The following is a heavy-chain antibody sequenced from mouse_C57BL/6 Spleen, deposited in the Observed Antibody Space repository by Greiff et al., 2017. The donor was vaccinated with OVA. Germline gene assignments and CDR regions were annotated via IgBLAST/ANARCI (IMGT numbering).Heavy chain of an antibody. V-gene: IGHV5-17*01. J-gene: IGHJ4*01. CDR2: ISSGSSTI. D-gene: IGHD1-1*01. CDR3: ARTYYYGSSDYAMDY. Sequence: DVQLVESGGGLVKPGGSLKLSCAASGFTFSDYGMHWVRQAPEKGLEWVAYISSGSSTIYYADTVKGRFTISRDNAKNTLFLQMTSLRSEDTAMYYCARTYYYGSSDYAMDYWGQGTSVTVSS. CDR1: GFTFSDYG.